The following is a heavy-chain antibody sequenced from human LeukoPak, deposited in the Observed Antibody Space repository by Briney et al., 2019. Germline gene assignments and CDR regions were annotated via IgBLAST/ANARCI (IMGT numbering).Heavy chain of an antibody. J-gene: IGHJ5*02. D-gene: IGHD5-24*01. CDR3: ASQDGYKSTSISWFDP. Sequence: GGSLRLSCAASGFTFSSYSMNWVRQAPGKWLEWVSSISSSSSYIYYADSVKGRFTISRDNAKNSLYLQMNSLRAEDTAVYYCASQDGYKSTSISWFDPWGQGTLVTVSS. V-gene: IGHV3-21*01. CDR2: ISSSSSYI. CDR1: GFTFSSYS.